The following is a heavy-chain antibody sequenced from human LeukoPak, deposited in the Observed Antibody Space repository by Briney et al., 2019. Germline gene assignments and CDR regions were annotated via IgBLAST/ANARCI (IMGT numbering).Heavy chain of an antibody. CDR2: ISFDGSAK. V-gene: IGHV3-30*18. D-gene: IGHD3-10*01. Sequence: GRSLRLSCAASGFSFSNYEMDCVRQAPGKGLEWVALISFDGSAKYYADSVKGRFTISRDNSKNTLYLQMNSLRAEDTAVYYCAKPLTYYYDSGNFYNGPFFDYWGQGTLVTVSS. J-gene: IGHJ4*02. CDR3: AKPLTYYYDSGNFYNGPFFDY. CDR1: GFSFSNYE.